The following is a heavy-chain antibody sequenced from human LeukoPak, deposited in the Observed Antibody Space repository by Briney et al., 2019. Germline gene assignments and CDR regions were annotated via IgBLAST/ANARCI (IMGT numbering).Heavy chain of an antibody. D-gene: IGHD6-13*01. V-gene: IGHV3-30*14. CDR2: IVYDESNE. J-gene: IGHJ4*02. Sequence: GGSLGLSCTTSGFDFSGYAMHWVRQAPGKGLQWVALIVYDESNEYYADSVKGRFTISRDNSKNTLYLQMNSLRAEDTAVHYCARDIAAAGSFDYWGQGTLVTVSS. CDR3: ARDIAAAGSFDY. CDR1: GFDFSGYA.